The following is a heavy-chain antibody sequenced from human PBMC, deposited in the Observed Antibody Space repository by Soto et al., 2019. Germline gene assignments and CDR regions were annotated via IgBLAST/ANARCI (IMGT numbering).Heavy chain of an antibody. CDR2: ISSSSSTI. D-gene: IGHD2-15*01. CDR1: GFTFSSYS. J-gene: IGHJ6*02. Sequence: GGSMRVSCAAAGFTFSSYSMNWVRQAPGKGLEWISYISSSSSTIYYAGSVKGRFTISRDNAKYSLSLQMTSLRDEDTAVYYCARDRSGPYYGLDVWGQGTTVTVSS. CDR3: ARDRSGPYYGLDV. V-gene: IGHV3-48*02.